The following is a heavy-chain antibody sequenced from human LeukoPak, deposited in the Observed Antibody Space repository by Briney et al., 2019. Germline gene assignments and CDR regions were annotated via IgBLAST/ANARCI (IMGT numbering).Heavy chain of an antibody. D-gene: IGHD6-19*01. V-gene: IGHV3-15*01. CDR3: TTDRGWYYFDY. CDR2: IKSKTDGGPT. J-gene: IGHJ4*02. Sequence: PGGSLRLSCAASGFSFSNAWMSWVRQAPGKGLEWVGRIKSKTDGGPTDYAAPVKGRFTISRDDSKNTLYLQMNSLKTEDTAVYYCTTDRGWYYFDYWGQGTLVTVSS. CDR1: GFSFSNAW.